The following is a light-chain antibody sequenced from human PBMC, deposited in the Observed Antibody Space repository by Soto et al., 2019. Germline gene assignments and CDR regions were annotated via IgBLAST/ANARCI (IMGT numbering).Light chain of an antibody. Sequence: AIRMTQSPSSFSASTGDRVTITCRASQGISSYLAWYQQKPGKAPKLLIYAASTLQSGVPSRFSGSGSGTDVTLTISCLQSEDFATYYWQQYYSYPLTFGGGTKVEIK. CDR1: QGISSY. CDR3: QQYYSYPLT. V-gene: IGKV1-8*01. J-gene: IGKJ4*01. CDR2: AAS.